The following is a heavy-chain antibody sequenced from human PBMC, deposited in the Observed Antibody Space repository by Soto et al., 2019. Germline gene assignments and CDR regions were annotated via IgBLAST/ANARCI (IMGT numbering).Heavy chain of an antibody. CDR1: GDSISGSNYY. CDR3: TRDKYSGYDT. CDR2: IYYSGST. J-gene: IGHJ4*02. D-gene: IGHD5-12*01. Sequence: SETLSLTCSVSGDSISGSNYYWTWIRQYPGGGLEWIGYIYYSGSTNYNPSLKSRVTISVDTSKNQFSLKMSSVTAADTAIYYCTRDKYSGYDTWGQGSLVTVS. V-gene: IGHV4-31*03.